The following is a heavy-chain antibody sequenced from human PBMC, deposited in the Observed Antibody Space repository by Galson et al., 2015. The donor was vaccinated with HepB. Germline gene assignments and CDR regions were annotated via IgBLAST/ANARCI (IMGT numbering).Heavy chain of an antibody. CDR2: IYSGGST. Sequence: SLRLSCAASGFTVSSNYMSWVRQAPGKGLEWVSVIYSGGSTYYADSVKGRFTISRDNSKNTLYLQMNSLRAEDTAVYYCARDPEKEYSSSLRVDYFDYWGQGTLVTVSS. V-gene: IGHV3-66*01. CDR3: ARDPEKEYSSSLRVDYFDY. J-gene: IGHJ4*02. CDR1: GFTVSSNY. D-gene: IGHD6-6*01.